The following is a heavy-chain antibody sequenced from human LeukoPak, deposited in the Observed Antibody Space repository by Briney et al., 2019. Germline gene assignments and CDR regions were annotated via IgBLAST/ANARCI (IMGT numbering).Heavy chain of an antibody. D-gene: IGHD3-9*01. V-gene: IGHV3-30*04. CDR1: EITFSSYA. CDR2: ISYDGSNK. Sequence: TGRSLRLSCAASEITFSSYAMHWVRQAPDKGLEWVALISYDGSNKEYADSVKGRFTISRDNSKNSLYLQMNSLRGEDTAVYYCARGMDYDILAGPPDYWGQGTLVTVSS. CDR3: ARGMDYDILAGPPDY. J-gene: IGHJ4*02.